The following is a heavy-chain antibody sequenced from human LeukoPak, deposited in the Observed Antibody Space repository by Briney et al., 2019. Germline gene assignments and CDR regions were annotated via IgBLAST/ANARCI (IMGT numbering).Heavy chain of an antibody. CDR1: GFTFSSYA. Sequence: GGSLRLSCAASGFTFSSYAMSWVRQAPGKGLEWVAVISYDGSNKYYADSVKGRFTISRDNSKNTLYLQMNSLRAEDTAVYYCARDYSISWYSSSSYYYYYGMDVWGQGTTVTVSS. CDR3: ARDYSISWYSSSSYYYYYGMDV. V-gene: IGHV3-30-3*01. D-gene: IGHD6-6*01. CDR2: ISYDGSNK. J-gene: IGHJ6*02.